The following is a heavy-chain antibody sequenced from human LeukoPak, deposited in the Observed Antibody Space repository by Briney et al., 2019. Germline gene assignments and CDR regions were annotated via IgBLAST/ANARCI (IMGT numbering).Heavy chain of an antibody. CDR3: ARGWAAAGTSNFDY. D-gene: IGHD6-13*01. V-gene: IGHV4-59*01. CDR1: GVSISSYY. J-gene: IGHJ4*02. CDR2: IYYSGST. Sequence: PSETLSLTCTVSGVSISSYYWSWIRQPPGKGLEWIGYIYYSGSTNYNPSLKSRVTISVDTSKNQFSLKLSSVTAADTAVYYCARGWAAAGTSNFDYWGQGTLVTVSS.